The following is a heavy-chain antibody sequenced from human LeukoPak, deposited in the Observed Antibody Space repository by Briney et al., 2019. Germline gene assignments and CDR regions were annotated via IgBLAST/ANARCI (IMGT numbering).Heavy chain of an antibody. D-gene: IGHD6-13*01. CDR2: IYYSGST. Sequence: PSETLSLTCTVSGGSISNYYWSWIRQPPGKGLECIGCIYYSGSTNYNPSLKSRVTISVDTSKNQFSLKLSSVTAADTAVYYCARHGGYTSPYLHWGQGTLVTVSS. CDR3: ARHGGYTSPYLH. CDR1: GGSISNYY. V-gene: IGHV4-59*08. J-gene: IGHJ1*01.